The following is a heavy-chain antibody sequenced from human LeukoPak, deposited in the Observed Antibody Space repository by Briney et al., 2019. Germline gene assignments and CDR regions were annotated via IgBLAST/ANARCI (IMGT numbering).Heavy chain of an antibody. CDR3: AKDDGFDY. CDR1: GFTFDDYA. D-gene: IGHD5-24*01. CDR2: ISWNSGSI. V-gene: IGHV3-9*01. Sequence: GGSLRLSCAASGFTFDDYAMHWVRHAPGKGLEWVSGISWNSGSIGYADSVKGRFTISRDNAKNSLYLQMNSLRAEDTALYYCAKDDGFDYWGQGTLVTVSS. J-gene: IGHJ4*02.